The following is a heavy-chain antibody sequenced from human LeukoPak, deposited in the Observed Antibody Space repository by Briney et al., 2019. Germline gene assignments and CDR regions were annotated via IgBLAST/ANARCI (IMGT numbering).Heavy chain of an antibody. V-gene: IGHV1-69*13. Sequence: SVKVSCMASGGTFSSYAISWVRQAPGQGLEWMGGIIPIFGTANYAQKLQGRVTITADESTSTAYMELSSLRSEDTAVYYCASRPVGGRGAFDIWGQGTMVTVSS. D-gene: IGHD3-16*01. CDR2: IIPIFGTA. J-gene: IGHJ3*02. CDR1: GGTFSSYA. CDR3: ASRPVGGRGAFDI.